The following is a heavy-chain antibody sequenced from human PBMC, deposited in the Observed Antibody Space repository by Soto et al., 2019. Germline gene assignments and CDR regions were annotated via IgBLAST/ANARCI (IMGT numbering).Heavy chain of an antibody. D-gene: IGHD2-15*01. CDR3: ATMGTPATGLYYFDY. CDR1: GGSVSSNSYS. V-gene: IGHV4-39*01. CDR2: IYSTDNT. Sequence: SETLSLTCTVSGGSVSSNSYSWGWIRQSPGKGLEWIGTIYSTDNTYYNPSLLSRVTISVDTSMNEFSLKLSFVTAADTSVYYCATMGTPATGLYYFDYWGQGTLVTVSS. J-gene: IGHJ4*02.